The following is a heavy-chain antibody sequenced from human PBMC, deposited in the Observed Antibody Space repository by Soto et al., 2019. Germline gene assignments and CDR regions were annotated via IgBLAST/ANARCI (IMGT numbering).Heavy chain of an antibody. CDR1: GDSVSSNTAS. Sequence: SQTLSLTCAISGDSVSSNTASWNWIRQSPSRGLEWLGRTYFRCKWYNDYAVTVKSRIIINPDTSNNQFSLTLNSVTPEDTAVYFCAKGDNLGPKTGYAFDPWGQGIMVTVSS. CDR2: TYFRCKWYN. V-gene: IGHV6-1*01. D-gene: IGHD5-12*01. CDR3: AKGDNLGPKTGYAFDP. J-gene: IGHJ5*02.